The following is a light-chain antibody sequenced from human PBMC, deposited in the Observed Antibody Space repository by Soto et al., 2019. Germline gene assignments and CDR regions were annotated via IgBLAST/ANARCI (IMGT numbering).Light chain of an antibody. CDR3: QQYASTPTWT. J-gene: IGKJ1*01. V-gene: IGKV1-39*01. CDR2: AAS. Sequence: DIEMTQSPSSLSASVGDRVTISCRASQSISTNFNWYQQKPGKAPELLIYAASSLQSGVPSRFSGSGSGTEFTLTISSLRPEDFATYFCQQYASTPTWTFGQGTKVDIK. CDR1: QSISTN.